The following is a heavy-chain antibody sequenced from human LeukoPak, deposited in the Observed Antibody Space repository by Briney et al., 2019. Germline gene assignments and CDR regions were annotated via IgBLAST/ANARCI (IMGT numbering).Heavy chain of an antibody. Sequence: GGSLRLSCAASGFTFSSYSMNWVRQAPGKGLEWVSSISSSSSYIYYADSVKGRFTISRDNAKNSPYLQMNSLRAEDTAVYYCARDSIAAAGTGGYYFDYWGQGTLVTVSS. CDR1: GFTFSSYS. V-gene: IGHV3-21*01. J-gene: IGHJ4*02. D-gene: IGHD6-13*01. CDR2: ISSSSSYI. CDR3: ARDSIAAAGTGGYYFDY.